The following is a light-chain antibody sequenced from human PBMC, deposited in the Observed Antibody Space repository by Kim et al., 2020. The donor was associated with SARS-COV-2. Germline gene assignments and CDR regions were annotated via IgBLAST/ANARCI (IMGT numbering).Light chain of an antibody. Sequence: SPGETATLPCRASQSVSSNLAWYQQKPGQAPRLLIYGASTRATGIPARFSGSGSGTEFTLTISSLQSEDFAVYYCQQYNNWPPWTFGQGTKVEIK. V-gene: IGKV3-15*01. CDR1: QSVSSN. CDR3: QQYNNWPPWT. J-gene: IGKJ1*01. CDR2: GAS.